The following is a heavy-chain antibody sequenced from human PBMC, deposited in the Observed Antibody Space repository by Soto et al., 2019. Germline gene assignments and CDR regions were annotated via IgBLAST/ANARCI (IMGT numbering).Heavy chain of an antibody. J-gene: IGHJ5*02. CDR1: GGSLSSGCYS. D-gene: IGHD1-1*01. CDR3: ARDQLEGNWFDP. CDR2: IYHSGYT. V-gene: IGHV4-30-2*01. Sequence: SETLSLTCPVSGGSLSSGCYSWNWISQPPGKGLEWIGYIYHSGYTYYNPSLRSRVTISVDKSKNHFSLKLSSVTAADTAVYYCARDQLEGNWFDPWGQGTLVTVSS.